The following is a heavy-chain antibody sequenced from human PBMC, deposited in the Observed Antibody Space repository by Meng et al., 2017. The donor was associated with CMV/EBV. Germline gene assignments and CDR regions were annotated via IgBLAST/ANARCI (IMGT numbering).Heavy chain of an antibody. D-gene: IGHD6-6*01. CDR2: IIPIFGTA. V-gene: IGHV1-69*05. CDR3: ARCIAARPDVEYFQH. J-gene: IGHJ1*01. CDR1: GGTFSSYA. Sequence: SVKVSCKASGGTFSSYAISWVRQAPGQGLEWMGGIIPIFGTANYAQKFQGRVTITTDESTSTAYMELSILRSEDTAVYSCARCIAARPDVEYFQHWGQGTMVTVSS.